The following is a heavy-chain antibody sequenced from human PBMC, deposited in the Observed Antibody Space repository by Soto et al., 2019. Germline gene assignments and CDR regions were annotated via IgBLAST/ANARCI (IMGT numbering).Heavy chain of an antibody. CDR2: IYYSGST. D-gene: IGHD6-13*01. CDR3: ARRYSSAFDI. V-gene: IGHV4-59*08. CDR1: GGSISSYY. J-gene: IGHJ3*02. Sequence: QVQLQESGPGLVKPSETLSLTCTVSGGSISSYYWSWIRQPPGKGLEWIGYIYYSGSTNYNPSLKVRVTISVDTSKHLVALKQSSVTAADTAVYYCARRYSSAFDIWGQVTMVTVSS.